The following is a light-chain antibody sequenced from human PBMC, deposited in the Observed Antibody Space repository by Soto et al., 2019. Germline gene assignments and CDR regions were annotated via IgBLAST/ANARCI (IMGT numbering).Light chain of an antibody. J-gene: IGLJ3*02. CDR3: CLYAGSTTWV. CDR1: SSDVGSYDL. V-gene: IGLV2-23*02. CDR2: EVN. Sequence: QSALTQPASVSGSPGQSIIVSCTGTSSDVGSYDLVSWYQQNPGKAPKVIIFEVNKRPSGVSNRFSGSKSCNTASLTISGLQAEDEADYYCCLYAGSTTWVFGGGTKLTVL.